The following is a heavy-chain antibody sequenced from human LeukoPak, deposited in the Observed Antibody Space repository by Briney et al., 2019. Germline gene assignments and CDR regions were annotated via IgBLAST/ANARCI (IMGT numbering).Heavy chain of an antibody. CDR3: AKYRTGPPYGLDV. V-gene: IGHV3-23*01. J-gene: IGHJ6*02. CDR2: ISGSGGST. Sequence: GGSLRLSCAASGFTFSTYAMNWVRQAPGKGLEWVSGISGSGGSTWYADSVKGRFTISRDNSKNTLYLQMNRLRVEDTATYYCAKYRTGPPYGLDVRGQGTTVTVSS. D-gene: IGHD1-26*01. CDR1: GFTFSTYA.